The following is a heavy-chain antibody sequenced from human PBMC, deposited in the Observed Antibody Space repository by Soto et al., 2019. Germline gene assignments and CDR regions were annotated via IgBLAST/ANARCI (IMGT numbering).Heavy chain of an antibody. J-gene: IGHJ5*02. CDR3: ARGSNVDTAMVSNWFDP. D-gene: IGHD5-18*01. CDR2: IYHSGST. V-gene: IGHV4-30-2*01. Sequence: PSETLSLTCAVSGGSISSGGYSWSWIRHPPGKGLEWIGYIYHSGSTYYNPSLKSRVTISVDRSKNQFSLKLSSVTAADTAVYYCARGSNVDTAMVSNWFDPWGQGTLVTVSS. CDR1: GGSISSGGYS.